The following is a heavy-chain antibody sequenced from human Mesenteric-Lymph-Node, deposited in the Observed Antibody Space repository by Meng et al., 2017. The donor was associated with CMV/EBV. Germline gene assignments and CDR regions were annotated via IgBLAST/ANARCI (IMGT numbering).Heavy chain of an antibody. CDR3: TRFPGYPVYYYALDV. CDR1: GFTFSDYA. V-gene: IGHV3-49*04. CDR2: IRSKTYGGTT. D-gene: IGHD2-2*03. Sequence: GGSLRLSCTTSGFTFSDYAMSWVRQAPGKGLEWVGFIRSKTYGGTTEFAASVAGRFSISRDDSESVAYLQMNSLKNEDAAVYYCTRFPGYPVYYYALDVWGQGTTVTVSS. J-gene: IGHJ6*02.